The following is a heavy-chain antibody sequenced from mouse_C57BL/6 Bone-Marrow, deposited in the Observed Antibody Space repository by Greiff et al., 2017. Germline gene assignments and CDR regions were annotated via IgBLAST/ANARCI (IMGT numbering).Heavy chain of an antibody. Sequence: EVQLVESGGGLVKPGGSLKLSCAASGFTFSSYAMSWVRQTPEKRLEWVATISDGGSYTYYPDIVQGRFTISSDNAKNNLYLQMSHLKSEDTAMYYCARGGYYGLYYYAMDYGGQGTSVTVSA. CDR3: ARGGYYGLYYYAMDY. J-gene: IGHJ4*01. CDR2: ISDGGSYT. CDR1: GFTFSSYA. D-gene: IGHD2-2*01. V-gene: IGHV5-4*01.